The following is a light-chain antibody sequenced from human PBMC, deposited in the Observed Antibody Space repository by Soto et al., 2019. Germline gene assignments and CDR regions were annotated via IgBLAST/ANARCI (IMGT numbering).Light chain of an antibody. V-gene: IGKV1-39*01. Sequence: DIHMTQSPSSLSASVGDTLTITCRAIQWMSNYLNWYQQKPGKAPKLLIYAASSLQSGVPSRFGGSGSGTDFTLTISSLQPDVFATYYCQQTYGTPYTFGQGTKLQIK. J-gene: IGKJ2*01. CDR3: QQTYGTPYT. CDR1: QWMSNY. CDR2: AAS.